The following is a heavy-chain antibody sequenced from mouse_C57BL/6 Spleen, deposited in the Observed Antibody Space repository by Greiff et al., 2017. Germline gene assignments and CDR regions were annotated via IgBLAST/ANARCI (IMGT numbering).Heavy chain of an antibody. D-gene: IGHD1-1*01. V-gene: IGHV1-69*01. J-gene: IGHJ4*01. CDR2: IDPSDSYT. Sequence: QVQLQQPGAELVMPGASVKLSCKASGYTFTSYWMHWVKQRPGQGLEWIGEIDPSDSYTNYNQKFKGKSTLTVDKSSSTAYMQLRRLTSEDSAVYYCASSYYGSSYDYAMDYWGQGTSVTVSS. CDR3: ASSYYGSSYDYAMDY. CDR1: GYTFTSYW.